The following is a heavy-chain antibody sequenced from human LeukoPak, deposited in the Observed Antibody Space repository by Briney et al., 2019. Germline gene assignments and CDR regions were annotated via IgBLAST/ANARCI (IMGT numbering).Heavy chain of an antibody. Sequence: ASVKVSCKASGYTFTSYGISWVRQAPGQGLAWMGWISAYNGNTNYAQKLQGRVTMTTDTSTSTAYMELRSLRSDDTAVYYCARDYYYDSSGYQGYWGQGTLVTVSS. V-gene: IGHV1-18*01. D-gene: IGHD3-22*01. CDR2: ISAYNGNT. CDR1: GYTFTSYG. CDR3: ARDYYYDSSGYQGY. J-gene: IGHJ4*02.